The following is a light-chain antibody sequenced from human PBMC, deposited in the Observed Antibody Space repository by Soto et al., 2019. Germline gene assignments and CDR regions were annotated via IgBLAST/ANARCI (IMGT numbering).Light chain of an antibody. V-gene: IGLV2-14*01. Sequence: QSALTQPASVSGSPGQSITISCTGTSSDIGDYNYVSWYQQHPAKAPKLMIYEVSNRPSGVSDRFSGSKSGNTASLTISGLQAEDEADYYCSSYTISSTYVFGSGTKVTV. CDR3: SSYTISSTYV. CDR2: EVS. CDR1: SSDIGDYNY. J-gene: IGLJ1*01.